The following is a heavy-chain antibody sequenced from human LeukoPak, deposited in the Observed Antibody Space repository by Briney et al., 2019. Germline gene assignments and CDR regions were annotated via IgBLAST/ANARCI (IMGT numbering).Heavy chain of an antibody. V-gene: IGHV3-48*01. CDR3: GRGHWGLDY. J-gene: IGHJ4*02. Sequence: GGSLRLSCAASGFTFSSYSMNWVRQAPGKGLEWVSYISSSSSTIYYADSVKGRFTISRDNVKNSLYLQMNSLRAEDTAVYYCGRGHWGLDYWGQGALVTVSS. CDR1: GFTFSSYS. D-gene: IGHD7-27*01. CDR2: ISSSSSTI.